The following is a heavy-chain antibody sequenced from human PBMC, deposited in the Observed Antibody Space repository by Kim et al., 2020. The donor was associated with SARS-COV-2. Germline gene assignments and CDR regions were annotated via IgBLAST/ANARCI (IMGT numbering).Heavy chain of an antibody. V-gene: IGHV1-24*01. D-gene: IGHD2-2*01. CDR2: FDPEDGET. CDR3: ATGLWVVPAATRGDPDAFDI. Sequence: ASVKVSCKVSGYTLTELSMHWVRQAPGKGLEWMGGFDPEDGETIYAQKFQGRVTMTEDTSTDTAYMELSSLRSEDTAVYYCATGLWVVPAATRGDPDAFDIWGQGTMVTVSS. J-gene: IGHJ3*02. CDR1: GYTLTELS.